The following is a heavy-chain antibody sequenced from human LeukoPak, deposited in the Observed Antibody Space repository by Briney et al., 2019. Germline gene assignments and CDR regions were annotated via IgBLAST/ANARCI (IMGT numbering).Heavy chain of an antibody. CDR2: MYSSGST. J-gene: IGHJ4*02. CDR3: ARSGSGYLRYYFDY. CDR1: GGSIIISSYY. V-gene: IGHV4-39*07. D-gene: IGHD5-12*01. Sequence: PSETLSLTCTVSGGSIIISSYYWGWIRQPPGKGLEWIGSMYSSGSTYYNPSLKSRVIISVDTSMNQFSLKLSSVTAADTAVYYCARSGSGYLRYYFDYWGQGTLVTVSS.